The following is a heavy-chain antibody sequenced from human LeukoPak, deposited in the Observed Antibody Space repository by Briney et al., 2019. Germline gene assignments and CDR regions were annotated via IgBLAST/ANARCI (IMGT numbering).Heavy chain of an antibody. CDR2: IYTSGST. V-gene: IGHV4-61*02. J-gene: IGHJ4*02. CDR3: ARGLFYYDSSGYSNYFDY. CDR1: GGSTSSGSYY. Sequence: PSETLSLTCTVSGGSTSSGSYYWSWIRQPAGKGLEWIGRIYTSGSTNYNPSLKSRVTISVDTSKNQFSLKLSSVTAADTAVYYCARGLFYYDSSGYSNYFDYWGQGTLVTVSS. D-gene: IGHD3-22*01.